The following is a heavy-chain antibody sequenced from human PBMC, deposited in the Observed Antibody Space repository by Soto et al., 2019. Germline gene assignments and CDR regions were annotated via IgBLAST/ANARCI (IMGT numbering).Heavy chain of an antibody. CDR1: GGSFSGYY. J-gene: IGHJ4*02. Sequence: SETLSLTCAVYGGSFSGYYWSWIRQPPGKGLEWIGEINHSGSTNYNPSLKSQVTISVDTSKNQFSLRLSSVTAADTAVYYCARGGGLLWFGEPGDYFDYWGQGTLVTVSS. V-gene: IGHV4-34*01. CDR2: INHSGST. D-gene: IGHD3-10*01. CDR3: ARGGGLLWFGEPGDYFDY.